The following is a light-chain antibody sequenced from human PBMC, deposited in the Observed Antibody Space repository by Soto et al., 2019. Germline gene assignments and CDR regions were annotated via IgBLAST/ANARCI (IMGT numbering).Light chain of an antibody. V-gene: IGLV1-40*01. CDR2: RNN. Sequence: QSVLTQPPSVSGAPGQRVTISCTGSSSNIGAGYDVNWYQQLPGIAPKLLIYRNNNRPSGVPDRFSGSKSGNSASLAITGLQAEDEADYDCQSYDSSLSGYVVFGGRTKLTVL. CDR3: QSYDSSLSGYVV. CDR1: SSNIGAGYD. J-gene: IGLJ2*01.